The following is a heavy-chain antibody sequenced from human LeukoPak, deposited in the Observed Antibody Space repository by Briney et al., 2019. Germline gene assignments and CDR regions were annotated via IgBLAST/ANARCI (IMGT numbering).Heavy chain of an antibody. J-gene: IGHJ5*02. CDR3: AREGGYCSSTSCYAEEGFDP. Sequence: PSETLSLTCAVYGGSFSGYYWSWIRQPPGKGLEWIGEINHSGSTNYNPSLKSRVTISVDTSKNQFSLKLSSVTAADTAVYYCAREGGYCSSTSCYAEEGFDPWGQGTLVTVSS. D-gene: IGHD2-2*01. CDR2: INHSGST. V-gene: IGHV4-34*01. CDR1: GGSFSGYY.